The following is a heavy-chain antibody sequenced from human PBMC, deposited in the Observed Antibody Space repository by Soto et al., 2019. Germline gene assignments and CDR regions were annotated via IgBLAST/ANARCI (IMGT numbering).Heavy chain of an antibody. CDR1: GGSISSGGNY. J-gene: IGHJ2*01. Sequence: QVQLQESGPGLVKPSQTLSLTCTVSGGSISSGGNYWSWIRQHQGKGLEWIGYIYYSGSTYYNPSLKSRVTISVDTSKNQLAVKLSSVTAADTAVYYCARDPSVANYWDFDLWGRGTLVTVSS. CDR2: IYYSGST. D-gene: IGHD2-15*01. V-gene: IGHV4-31*03. CDR3: ARDPSVANYWDFDL.